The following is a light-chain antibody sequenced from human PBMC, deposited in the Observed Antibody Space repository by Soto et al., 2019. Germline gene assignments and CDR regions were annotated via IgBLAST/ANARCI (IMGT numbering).Light chain of an antibody. CDR2: AAS. CDR3: QKYSGAPLT. J-gene: IGKJ3*01. Sequence: DIQMTQSPSSLSASIGDRVAITCRASQAISNYLAWYQLRPGKVPKLLIYAASILQSGVPSRFSASGSGTEFTLTISSLQPEDIGTYYCQKYSGAPLTFGPGTKVEIK. V-gene: IGKV1-27*01. CDR1: QAISNY.